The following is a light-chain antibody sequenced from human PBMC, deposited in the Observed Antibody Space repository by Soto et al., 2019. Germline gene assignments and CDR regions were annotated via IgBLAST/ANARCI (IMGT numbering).Light chain of an antibody. J-gene: IGLJ1*01. CDR1: SGYSNYK. Sequence: QPVLTQPPSASASLGASVTLTCPLSSGYSNYKVDWYQQRPGKGPRFVMRVGTGGIVGSKGDGIPDRFSVLGSGLNRYLTIKNIQEEDESDYHCGADHGSGSNFVRVFGTGTKVTVL. CDR2: VGTGGIVG. CDR3: GADHGSGSNFVRV. V-gene: IGLV9-49*01.